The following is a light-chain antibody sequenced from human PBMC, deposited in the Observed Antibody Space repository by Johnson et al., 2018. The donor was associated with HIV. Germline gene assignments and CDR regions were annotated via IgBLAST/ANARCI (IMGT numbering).Light chain of an antibody. J-gene: IGLJ1*01. V-gene: IGLV1-51*02. Sequence: QSVLTQPPSVSAAPGQKVTISCSGSSSNIGNNYVSRYQHLPGTAPKLLMYENNKRPSGIPDRFSCSKSATSATLGITGLQTGDEADYYCGTWDSSLSAYVFGTRTKVTVL. CDR3: GTWDSSLSAYV. CDR2: ENN. CDR1: SSNIGNNY.